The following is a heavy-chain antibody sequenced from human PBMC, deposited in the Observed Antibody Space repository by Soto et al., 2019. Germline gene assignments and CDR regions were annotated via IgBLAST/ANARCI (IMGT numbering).Heavy chain of an antibody. CDR3: AGGQDNLAVNFDY. J-gene: IGHJ4*02. CDR2: ITSSSSYT. V-gene: IGHV3-11*03. CDR1: GSSFRDYC. D-gene: IGHD1-1*01. Sequence: VGSLRLSCAASGSSFRDYCMSWIRQSPGKGLEWLSYITSSSSYTHYADSVKGRFTISRDNAKNSLYLQMNSLRAEDTAVYYCAGGQDNLAVNFDYWGQGTPVTVSS.